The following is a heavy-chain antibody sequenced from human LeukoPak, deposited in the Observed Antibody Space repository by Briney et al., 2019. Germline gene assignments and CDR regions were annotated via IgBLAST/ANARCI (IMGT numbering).Heavy chain of an antibody. J-gene: IGHJ4*02. V-gene: IGHV6-1*01. Sequence: SQTLSLTCAISGDSVSSAWNWIRQSPSRGLEWLGRPYYSSKWYTDYAVSVKGRVSINPDTSKNQLSLQLSSVTPEDTAVYYCARGWLRSGFDLWGQGTLVTVSS. CDR3: ARGWLRSGFDL. CDR1: GDSVSSA. D-gene: IGHD5-12*01. CDR2: PYYSSKWYT.